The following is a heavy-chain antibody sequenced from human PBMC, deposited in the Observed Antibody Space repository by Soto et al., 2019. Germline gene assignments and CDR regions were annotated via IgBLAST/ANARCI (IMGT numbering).Heavy chain of an antibody. J-gene: IGHJ3*01. CDR3: ARPYGGKIGDALDF. CDR1: GFTFSIYA. CDR2: ISDSGGSA. V-gene: IGHV3-23*01. Sequence: EVQLLESGGGLVQPGGSLRLSCAASGFTFSIYAMSWVRQVPGKGLEWVSTISDSGGSAYYADSVKGRFTISRDNSKNTLYLQMNSLRAEDTAVYYCARPYGGKIGDALDFWGQGTMVTVSS. D-gene: IGHD2-15*01.